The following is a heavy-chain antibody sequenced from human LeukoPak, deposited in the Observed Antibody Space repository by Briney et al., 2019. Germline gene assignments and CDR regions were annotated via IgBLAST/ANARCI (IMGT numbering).Heavy chain of an antibody. CDR3: ARVVFGVRGPNQPKLYYFDY. V-gene: IGHV1-8*01. J-gene: IGHJ4*02. Sequence: GASVKVSCKASGYTFTSYDINWVRQATGQGLEWMGWMNPNSGNTGYAQKFQGRVTVTADESTSTAYMGLSSLRSEDTAVYYCARVVFGVRGPNQPKLYYFDYWGQGTLVTVSS. CDR2: MNPNSGNT. CDR1: GYTFTSYD. D-gene: IGHD3-10*01.